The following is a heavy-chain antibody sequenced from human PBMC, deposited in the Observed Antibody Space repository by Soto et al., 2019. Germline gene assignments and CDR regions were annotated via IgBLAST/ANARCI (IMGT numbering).Heavy chain of an antibody. Sequence: PSETLSLTCTVSGGSIGSGGYYWSWIRQHPGKGLEWIGYIYYSGSTYYNPSLKSRVTISVDTSKNQFSLKLSSVTAADTAVYYCARDTYYYDRSGYPLRGRYGMDGWGKGTTVTVYS. D-gene: IGHD3-22*01. CDR2: IYYSGST. CDR1: GGSIGSGGYY. V-gene: IGHV4-31*03. CDR3: ARDTYYYDRSGYPLRGRYGMDG. J-gene: IGHJ6*04.